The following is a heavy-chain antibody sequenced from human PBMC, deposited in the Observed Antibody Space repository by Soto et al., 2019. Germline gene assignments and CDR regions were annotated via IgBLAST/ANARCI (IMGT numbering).Heavy chain of an antibody. Sequence: PGGSLRLSCAASGFAFSRYAMHWVRQAPGKDLEWVAVMSYDGSNKYYADSVKGRFTISRDNSKNTLYLQMNSLRAEDTAVYYCAKASTIVGATFDYWGQGTLVTVSS. CDR3: AKASTIVGATFDY. D-gene: IGHD1-26*01. CDR1: GFAFSRYA. V-gene: IGHV3-30*04. J-gene: IGHJ4*02. CDR2: MSYDGSNK.